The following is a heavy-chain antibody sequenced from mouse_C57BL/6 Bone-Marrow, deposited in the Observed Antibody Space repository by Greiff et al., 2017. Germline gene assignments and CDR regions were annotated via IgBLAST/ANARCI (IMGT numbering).Heavy chain of an antibody. D-gene: IGHD1-3*01. CDR3: AILYISTWFAY. V-gene: IGHV1-74*01. CDR2: IHPSDSDT. CDR1: GYTFTSYW. Sequence: QLQQPGAELVKPGASVKVSCKASGYTFTSYWMHWVKQRPGQGLEWIGRIHPSDSDTNYNQKFKGKATLTVDKSSSTAYMQLSSLTSEDSAVYYCAILYISTWFAYWGQGTLVTVSA. J-gene: IGHJ3*01.